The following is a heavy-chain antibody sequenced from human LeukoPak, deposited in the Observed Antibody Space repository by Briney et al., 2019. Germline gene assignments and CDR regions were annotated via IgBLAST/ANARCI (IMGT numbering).Heavy chain of an antibody. Sequence: SETLSLTCTVSGGSISSYYWSWIRQPPGKGLEWIGYIYYSGGTNYNPSLKSRVTISVDTSKNQFSLRLSSVTAADTAVYYCARRIAVAGKPEYYFDYWGQGTLVTVSS. D-gene: IGHD6-19*01. CDR1: GGSISSYY. V-gene: IGHV4-59*01. CDR2: IYYSGGT. CDR3: ARRIAVAGKPEYYFDY. J-gene: IGHJ4*02.